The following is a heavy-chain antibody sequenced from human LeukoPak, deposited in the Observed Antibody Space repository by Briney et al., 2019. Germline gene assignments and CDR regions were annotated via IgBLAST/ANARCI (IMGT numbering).Heavy chain of an antibody. V-gene: IGHV1-69*01. CDR1: GGTFSSYA. CDR3: ARDDSSGYYHY. Sequence: GSSVKVSCKAPGGTFSSYAISWVRQAPGQGLEWMGGIIPIFGTANYAQKFQGRVTITADESTSTAYMELSSLRSEDTAVYDCARDDSSGYYHYWGQGTLVTVSS. CDR2: IIPIFGTA. D-gene: IGHD3-22*01. J-gene: IGHJ4*02.